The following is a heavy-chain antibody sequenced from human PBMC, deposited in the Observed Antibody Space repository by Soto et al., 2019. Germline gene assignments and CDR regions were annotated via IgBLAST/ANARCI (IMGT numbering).Heavy chain of an antibody. J-gene: IGHJ5*02. CDR1: GGSISSSSYY. CDR2: IYYSGST. CDR3: ARTLAGTGWFDP. D-gene: IGHD6-19*01. Sequence: QLQLQESGPGLVKPSETLSLTCTVSGGSISSSSYYWGWIRQPPGKGLEWIGSIYYSGSTYYNSSLKSRVTISVDTSKNQFALKLSSVTAADTAVYYCARTLAGTGWFDPWGQGTLVTVSS. V-gene: IGHV4-39*01.